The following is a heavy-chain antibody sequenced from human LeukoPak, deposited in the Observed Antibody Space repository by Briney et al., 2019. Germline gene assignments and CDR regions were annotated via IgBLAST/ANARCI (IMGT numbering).Heavy chain of an antibody. V-gene: IGHV3-30*02. D-gene: IGHD3-9*01. CDR1: GFTFSSYE. CDR2: IRFDGNIK. CDR3: ANLGMVYNILTGFRRPQTDDY. J-gene: IGHJ4*02. Sequence: GGSLRLSCAASGFTFSSYEMNWVRQAPGRGLEWVAFIRFDGNIKHYADSVKGRFTISRDNSKNTLYLQMNSLRAEDTAVYYCANLGMVYNILTGFRRPQTDDYWGQGTLVTVSS.